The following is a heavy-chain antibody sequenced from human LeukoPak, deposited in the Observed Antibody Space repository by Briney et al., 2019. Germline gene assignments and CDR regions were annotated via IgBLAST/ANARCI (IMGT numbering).Heavy chain of an antibody. CDR1: GGSISSYY. V-gene: IGHV4-59*01. Sequence: SETLSLTCTVSGGSISSYYWSWLRRPPGKGLEWIGYIYNTGEITDYSPSLKSRVTISVDTSKNQFSLRLNSVTTADTAVYYCARMGAIAGASAIVDFWGQGTLVTVSS. D-gene: IGHD4/OR15-4a*01. CDR2: IYNTGEIT. CDR3: ARMGAIAGASAIVDF. J-gene: IGHJ4*02.